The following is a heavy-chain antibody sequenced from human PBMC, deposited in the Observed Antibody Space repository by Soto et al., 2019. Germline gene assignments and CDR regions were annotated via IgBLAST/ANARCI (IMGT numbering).Heavy chain of an antibody. CDR2: ISHDGSDK. J-gene: IGHJ4*02. Sequence: SLRLSCAASGFTFRNYGMHWVRQAPGKGLEWVAVISHDGSDKYYADSMKGRFIISRDNSENTLFLNMNSLKPEDTAVYYCAKENQHLVHDYWGQGAQVTVSS. CDR1: GFTFRNYG. CDR3: AKENQHLVHDY. V-gene: IGHV3-30*18. D-gene: IGHD6-13*01.